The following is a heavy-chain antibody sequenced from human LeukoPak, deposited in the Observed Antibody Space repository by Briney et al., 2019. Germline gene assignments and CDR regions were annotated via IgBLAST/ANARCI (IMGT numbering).Heavy chain of an antibody. CDR2: IYPGDSDT. V-gene: IGHV5-51*01. J-gene: IGHJ4*02. D-gene: IGHD3-10*01. CDR3: ARWAYYYGSGSYPYFDY. Sequence: GESLKISCKGSGYSFTSYWIGWVRQMPGKGLEWMGIIYPGDSDTRYSPSFQGQVTISADKSISTAYLQWSSLKASDTAMYYCARWAYYYGSGSYPYFDYWGQGILVTVSS. CDR1: GYSFTSYW.